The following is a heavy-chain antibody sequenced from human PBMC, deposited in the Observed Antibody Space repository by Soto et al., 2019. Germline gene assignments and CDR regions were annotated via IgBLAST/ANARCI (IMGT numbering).Heavy chain of an antibody. J-gene: IGHJ1*01. CDR3: ARDRRPRGYSSGCFQH. D-gene: IGHD6-19*01. V-gene: IGHV3-33*01. CDR2: IWYDGSNK. Sequence: GGSLRLSCAASGFTFSSYGMHWVRQAPGKGLEWVAVIWYDGSNKYYADSVKGRFTISRDNSKNTLYLQMNSLRAEDTAVYYCARDRRPRGYSSGCFQHWGQGTLVTVSS. CDR1: GFTFSSYG.